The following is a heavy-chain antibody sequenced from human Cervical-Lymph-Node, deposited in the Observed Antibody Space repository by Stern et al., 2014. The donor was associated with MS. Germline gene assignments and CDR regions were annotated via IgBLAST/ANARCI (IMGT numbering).Heavy chain of an antibody. CDR1: RFTFNISG. Sequence: QVQLVQSGGGMVQPGRSLRLSCAASRFTFNISGMHWVRQAPGKGLDWVAVISHDGINKYYADSVKGRFTISRDNSKNMLYLQMNSLRVEDTAMYHCVKVGYSKYEGAFNIGGQGTMVTVSS. CDR2: ISHDGINK. CDR3: VKVGYSKYEGAFNI. D-gene: IGHD2-15*01. V-gene: IGHV3-30*18. J-gene: IGHJ3*02.